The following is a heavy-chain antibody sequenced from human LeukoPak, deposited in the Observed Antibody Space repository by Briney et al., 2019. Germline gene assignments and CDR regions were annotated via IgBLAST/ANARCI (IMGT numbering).Heavy chain of an antibody. D-gene: IGHD1-26*01. CDR2: ISSSGRA. V-gene: IGHV4-39*01. CDR1: GASITTTIFD. Sequence: SETLSLTCAVSGASITTTIFDWAWIRQPPGQDLEWIATISSSGRAYYNSSLMSRVTISVDTSKNQFSLDLNSVTAADTGLFYCARFKGGTGFDYWGQGILVIVSS. CDR3: ARFKGGTGFDY. J-gene: IGHJ4*02.